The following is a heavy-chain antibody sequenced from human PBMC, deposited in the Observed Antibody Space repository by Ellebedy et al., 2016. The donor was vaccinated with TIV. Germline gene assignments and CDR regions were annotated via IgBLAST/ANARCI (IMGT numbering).Heavy chain of an antibody. CDR2: INPNSGGT. CDR1: GYTFTGYY. J-gene: IGHJ3*02. D-gene: IGHD1-14*01. V-gene: IGHV1-2*04. Sequence: ASVKVSCXASGYTFTGYYMYWVRQAPGQGLEWMGWINPNSGGTNYAQKFQDWVTMTRDTSISTAYMELSRLRSDDTAVYYCARDRTGNGAFDIWGQGTMVTVSS. CDR3: ARDRTGNGAFDI.